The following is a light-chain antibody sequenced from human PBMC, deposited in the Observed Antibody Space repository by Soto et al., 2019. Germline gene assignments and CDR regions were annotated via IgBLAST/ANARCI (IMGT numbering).Light chain of an antibody. J-gene: IGLJ2*01. V-gene: IGLV2-18*02. CDR1: SGDVGTYNR. CDR2: EVT. CDR3: SSYTSSTTVV. Sequence: QSALTQPPSVSGSPEQSVTISCTGTSGDVGTYNRVSWYQQPPGTAPKLMIYEVTNRPSGVPDRFSGSKSGNTASLTISGLQAEDEADYYCSSYTSSTTVVFGGGTKVTVL.